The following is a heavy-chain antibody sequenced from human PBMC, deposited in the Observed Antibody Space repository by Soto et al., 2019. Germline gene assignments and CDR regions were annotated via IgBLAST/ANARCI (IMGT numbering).Heavy chain of an antibody. D-gene: IGHD3-16*01. CDR3: AHIPNYYQYDWFDP. Sequence: QITLKESGPTLVKPTQPLTLTCTFSGFSLTTRGVGVGWIRQPPGKALECLALIYWDDDKRYSPSLQSRLSIXKXTXXNQVVLTMTNVDPVDTATYYCAHIPNYYQYDWFDPWGQGTLVSVSS. V-gene: IGHV2-5*02. J-gene: IGHJ5*02. CDR2: IYWDDDK. CDR1: GFSLTTRGVG.